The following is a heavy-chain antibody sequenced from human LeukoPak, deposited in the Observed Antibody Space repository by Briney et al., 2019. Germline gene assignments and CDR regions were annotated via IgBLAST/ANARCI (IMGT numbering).Heavy chain of an antibody. Sequence: SETLSLTCTVSGGSISSYYWSWIRQPPGKGLEWIGYIYYSGSTNYNPSLKSRVTISVDTSKNQFSLKLSSVTAADTAVYYCARHGRAGWFDPWGQGTLVTVSS. CDR3: ARHGRAGWFDP. J-gene: IGHJ5*02. D-gene: IGHD3/OR15-3a*01. CDR2: IYYSGST. CDR1: GGSISSYY. V-gene: IGHV4-59*08.